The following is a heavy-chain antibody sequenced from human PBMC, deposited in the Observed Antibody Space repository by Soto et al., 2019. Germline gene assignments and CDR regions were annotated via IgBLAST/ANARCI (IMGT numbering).Heavy chain of an antibody. D-gene: IGHD6-6*01. J-gene: IGHJ4*02. CDR3: ATRAGEYSSFYFDY. CDR2: ISYDGSNK. CDR1: GFTFSSYA. Sequence: QVQLVESGGGVVQPGRSLRLSCAASGFTFSSYAMHWVRQAPGKGLEWVALISYDGSNKYYADSVKGRFTISRDNSKNTLDLQMNSLRAEDTAVYYCATRAGEYSSFYFDYWGQGTLVTVSS. V-gene: IGHV3-30-3*01.